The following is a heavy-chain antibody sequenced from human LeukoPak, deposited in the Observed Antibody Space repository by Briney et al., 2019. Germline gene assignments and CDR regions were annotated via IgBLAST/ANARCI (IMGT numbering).Heavy chain of an antibody. J-gene: IGHJ4*02. CDR3: ARSGSYGGHFDN. Sequence: SETLSLTCTVSGASISNYYCSWIRQSPGKGLEWIGYIYYSGTTNYNPSLESRVTISVDTSKNQFSLKLTSVTAADTAVYYCARSGSYGGHFDNWGQGTLVTVSS. CDR1: GASISNYY. V-gene: IGHV4-59*08. D-gene: IGHD1-26*01. CDR2: IYYSGTT.